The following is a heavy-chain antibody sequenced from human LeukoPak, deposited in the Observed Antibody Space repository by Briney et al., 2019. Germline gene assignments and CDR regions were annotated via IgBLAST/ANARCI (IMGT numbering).Heavy chain of an antibody. Sequence: SETLSLTCAVYGGSFSGYYWSWIRQPPGKGLEWIGEINHSGSTNYNSSLKSRVTISVDTSKNQFSLKLSSVTAADTAVYYCARGDIAAANNWFDPWGQGTLVTVSS. CDR1: GGSFSGYY. CDR2: INHSGST. D-gene: IGHD6-13*01. CDR3: ARGDIAAANNWFDP. V-gene: IGHV4-34*01. J-gene: IGHJ5*02.